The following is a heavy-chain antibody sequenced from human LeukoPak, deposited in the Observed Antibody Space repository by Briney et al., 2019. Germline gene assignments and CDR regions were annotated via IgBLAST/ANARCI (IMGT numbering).Heavy chain of an antibody. V-gene: IGHV3-21*01. CDR3: ARERYSGSYYYYYYMDV. D-gene: IGHD1-26*01. Sequence: GGSLRLSCAASGFTFSSYSMNWVRQAPGKGLEWVSSISSSSSYIYYADSVKGRFTISRDNAKNSLYLQMNSLRAEDTAVYYCARERYSGSYYYYYYMDVWGKGTTVTVSS. CDR2: ISSSSSYI. J-gene: IGHJ6*03. CDR1: GFTFSSYS.